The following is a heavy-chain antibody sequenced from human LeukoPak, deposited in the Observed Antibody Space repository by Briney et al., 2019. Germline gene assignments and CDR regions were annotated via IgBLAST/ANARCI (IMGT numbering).Heavy chain of an antibody. CDR2: FYYSGST. D-gene: IGHD3-22*01. J-gene: IGHJ4*02. CDR3: ARDLPRGITMIVVEDY. V-gene: IGHV4-39*07. CDR1: GGSISISSYY. Sequence: SETLSLTCIVSGGSISISSYYWGWIRQPPGKGLEWIGTFYYSGSTYYNTSLKSRVTISVDTSENQFSLRLSSVTAADTAVYYCARDLPRGITMIVVEDYWGQGTLVTVSS.